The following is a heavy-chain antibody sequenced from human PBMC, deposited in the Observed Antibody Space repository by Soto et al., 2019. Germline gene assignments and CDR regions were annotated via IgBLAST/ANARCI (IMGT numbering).Heavy chain of an antibody. J-gene: IGHJ4*02. CDR1: GFTFSSYA. CDR3: XXXXXXXXXXXLDY. V-gene: IGHV3-23*01. CDR2: ISGSGGST. Sequence: GGSLRLSCAASGFTFSSYAMSWVRQAPGKGLEWVSAISGSGGSTYYADSVKGRFTISRDNSKNTLYLQMNSLRAEDTAVYYXXXXXXXXXXXXLDYWGQGTLVTVSS.